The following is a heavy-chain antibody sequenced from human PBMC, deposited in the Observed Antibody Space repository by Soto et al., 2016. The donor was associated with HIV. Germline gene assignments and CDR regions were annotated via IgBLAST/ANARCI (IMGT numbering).Heavy chain of an antibody. CDR1: RFTFSSYG. CDR3: AEAGAGYSSSWYGAFDY. V-gene: IGHV3-23*01. J-gene: IGHJ4*02. CDR2: ISGSGGST. Sequence: EVQLLESGGGLVQPGGSLRLSCAASRFTFSSYGMSWVRQAPGKGLEWVSVISGSGGSTYYADSVKGRFTISRDNSKNTLYLQMNSLRAEDTAVYYCAEAGAGYSSSWYGAFDYWGQRTLVTVSS. D-gene: IGHD6-13*01.